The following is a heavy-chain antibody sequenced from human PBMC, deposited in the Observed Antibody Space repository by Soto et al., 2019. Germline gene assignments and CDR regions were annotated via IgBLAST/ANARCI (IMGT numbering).Heavy chain of an antibody. CDR1: GDSISSSSYY. D-gene: IGHD3-9*01. V-gene: IGHV4-39*01. J-gene: IGHJ2*01. CDR2: IYYSGTT. Sequence: SETLSLTCIVSGDSISSSSYYWVWIRQPPGKGLEWIGSIYYSGTTYYNPSLESRVTISIDTSNNQFSLKLSSLTAADTAVYYCAKTGPYDILTYWYFDLWGRGTLVTVSS. CDR3: AKTGPYDILTYWYFDL.